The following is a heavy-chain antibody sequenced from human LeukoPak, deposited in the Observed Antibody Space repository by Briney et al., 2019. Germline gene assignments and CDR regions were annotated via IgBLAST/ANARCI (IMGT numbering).Heavy chain of an antibody. CDR3: ARDRYGDYSENWFDP. CDR2: IYYSGST. Sequence: SETLSLTCAVSGGSISSGDYYWSWIRQPPGKGLEWIGYIYYSGSTYYNPSLKSRVTISVDTSKSQFSLKLSSVTAADTAVYYCARDRYGDYSENWFDPWGQGTLVTVSS. J-gene: IGHJ5*02. V-gene: IGHV4-30-4*08. D-gene: IGHD4-17*01. CDR1: GGSISSGDYY.